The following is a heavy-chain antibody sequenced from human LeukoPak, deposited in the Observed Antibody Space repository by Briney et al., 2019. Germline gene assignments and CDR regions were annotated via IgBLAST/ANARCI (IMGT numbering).Heavy chain of an antibody. D-gene: IGHD3-22*01. V-gene: IGHV1-2*02. J-gene: IGHJ4*02. Sequence: GASVKVSCKTSGYSFTDYYMHWVRQAPGQGLEWMGWINPNSGGTSSAQKFQGRVTMTRDTSISTAYMELSRLRSDDTAVYYCARLDYDSSGYYPEIDYWGQGTLVTVSS. CDR2: INPNSGGT. CDR1: GYSFTDYY. CDR3: ARLDYDSSGYYPEIDY.